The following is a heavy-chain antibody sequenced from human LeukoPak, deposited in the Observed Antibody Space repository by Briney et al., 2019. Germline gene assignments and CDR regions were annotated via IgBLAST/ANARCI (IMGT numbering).Heavy chain of an antibody. J-gene: IGHJ5*02. CDR3: ARGSVYATNWFDP. V-gene: IGHV4-59*01. Sequence: SETLSLTCTVSGGSISSSYWSWIRQPPGKGLEWIGYINYSGNTNYNPSLKGRVTMSVDMSKNHSSLKLRSVTAEDTAVYYCARGSVYATNWFDPWGQGTLVTVSS. CDR1: GGSISSSY. D-gene: IGHD2-8*01. CDR2: INYSGNT.